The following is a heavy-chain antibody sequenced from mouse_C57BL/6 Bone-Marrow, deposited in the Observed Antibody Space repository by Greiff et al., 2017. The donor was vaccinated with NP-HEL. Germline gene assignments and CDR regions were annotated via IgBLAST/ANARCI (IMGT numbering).Heavy chain of an antibody. CDR1: GFSLTSYG. Sequence: QVQLQQSGPGLVAPSQSLSITCTVSGFSLTSYGVHWVRQPPGKGLEWLVVIWSDGSTTYNSALKSRLCISKDNSKSQVLLKMNSLQTDDTAMYYCARQTYGNNVYYAMDYWGQGTSVTVSS. CDR2: IWSDGST. V-gene: IGHV2-6-1*01. J-gene: IGHJ4*01. D-gene: IGHD2-1*01. CDR3: ARQTYGNNVYYAMDY.